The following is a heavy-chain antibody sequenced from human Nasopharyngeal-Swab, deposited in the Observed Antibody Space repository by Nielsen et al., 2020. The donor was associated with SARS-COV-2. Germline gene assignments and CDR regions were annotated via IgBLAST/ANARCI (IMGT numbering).Heavy chain of an antibody. CDR3: AKAYYYDSSDYYNYRWDY. J-gene: IGHJ4*02. Sequence: GESLKISCAASGFTFSSYAMSWVRQAPGKGLEWVSTISGSGVSTYYADSVKGRFTISRDNSKNTLYLQMNSLRAEDTAVYYCAKAYYYDSSDYYNYRWDYWGQGTLVTVSS. CDR1: GFTFSSYA. D-gene: IGHD3-22*01. CDR2: ISGSGVST. V-gene: IGHV3-23*01.